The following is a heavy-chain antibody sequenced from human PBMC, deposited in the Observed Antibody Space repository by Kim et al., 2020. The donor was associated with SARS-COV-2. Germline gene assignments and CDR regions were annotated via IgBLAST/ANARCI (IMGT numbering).Heavy chain of an antibody. D-gene: IGHD3-22*01. V-gene: IGHV3-9*01. CDR3: AKDLYDSSGFYKGVAFDF. J-gene: IGHJ3*01. CDR1: GFTFDDYA. CDR2: ISWNSGSI. Sequence: GGSLRLSCAASGFTFDDYAMHWVRQAPGKGMEWVSGISWNSGSIGYADSVKGRLTISRDNAKNSLYLQMNSLRAEDTALYYCAKDLYDSSGFYKGVAFDFWGQGTMVTVSS.